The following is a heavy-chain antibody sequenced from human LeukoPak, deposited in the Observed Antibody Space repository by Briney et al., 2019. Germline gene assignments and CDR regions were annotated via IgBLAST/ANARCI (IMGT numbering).Heavy chain of an antibody. CDR1: GGSISGEY. D-gene: IGHD6-19*01. Sequence: PSQTLSLTCTVSGGSISGEYWSWIRRPPRPGLEWIGYIYYSERTNYNPSLKSRVTISVETSKNQFSLKLSSVTAADSAVYYCASWSSGGEYWGQGTLVTVSS. CDR3: ASWSSGGEY. V-gene: IGHV4-59*01. J-gene: IGHJ4*02. CDR2: IYYSERT.